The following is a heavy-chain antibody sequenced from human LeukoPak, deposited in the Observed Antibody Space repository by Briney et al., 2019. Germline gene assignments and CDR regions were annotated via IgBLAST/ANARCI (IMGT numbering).Heavy chain of an antibody. CDR3: ARHLEITIFGVVILDYFDY. J-gene: IGHJ4*02. D-gene: IGHD3-3*01. V-gene: IGHV4-38-2*01. CDR1: GYSISSGYY. Sequence: SETLSLTCAVSGYSISSGYYWGWIRQPPGKGLEWIGSIYHSGSTYYNPSLKSRGTISVDTSKNQFSLKLSSVTAADTAVYYCARHLEITIFGVVILDYFDYWGQGTLVTVSS. CDR2: IYHSGST.